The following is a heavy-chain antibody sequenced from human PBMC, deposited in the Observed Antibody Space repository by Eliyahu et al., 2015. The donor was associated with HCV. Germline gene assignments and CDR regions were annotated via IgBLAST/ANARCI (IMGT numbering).Heavy chain of an antibody. V-gene: IGHV3-74*01. CDR2: ISSDGSIT. CDR1: GFTFSSYW. D-gene: IGHD3-10*01. CDR3: ARAGWNSGSNYYFDY. J-gene: IGHJ4*02. Sequence: EVQLVESGGGLVQPGGSLRLSCAASGFTFSSYWMHWVRQAPGKGLVWVSRISSDGSITKYADSVKGRFTISRDNAKNTLYVQMNSLKAEDTAVYYCARAGWNSGSNYYFDYWGQGTLVTVSS.